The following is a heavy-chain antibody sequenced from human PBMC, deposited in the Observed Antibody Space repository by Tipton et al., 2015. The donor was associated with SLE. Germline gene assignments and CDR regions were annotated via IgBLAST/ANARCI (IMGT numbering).Heavy chain of an antibody. J-gene: IGHJ6*03. CDR3: ARGLYSSSWPYYYYMDV. D-gene: IGHD6-13*01. CDR1: GYSISSGYY. V-gene: IGHV4-38-2*01. Sequence: TLSLTCAVSGYSISSGYYWGWIRQPPGKGLEWIGSIYHSGSTYYNPSLKSRVTISVDTSKNQFSLKLSSVTAADTAVYYCARGLYSSSWPYYYYMDVWGKGTTVTVSS. CDR2: IYHSGST.